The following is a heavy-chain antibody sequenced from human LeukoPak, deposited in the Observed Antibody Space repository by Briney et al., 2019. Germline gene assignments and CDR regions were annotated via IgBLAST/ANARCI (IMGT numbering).Heavy chain of an antibody. Sequence: SVKVSCKASGGTFSSHAISWVRQAPGQGLEWMGGIIPIFGTANYAQKFQGRVTITTDESTSTAYMELSSLRSEDTAVYYCASMIAEPLGPYYYYYMDVWGKGTTVTVSS. D-gene: IGHD2-21*01. CDR1: GGTFSSHA. CDR3: ASMIAEPLGPYYYYYMDV. V-gene: IGHV1-69*05. CDR2: IIPIFGTA. J-gene: IGHJ6*03.